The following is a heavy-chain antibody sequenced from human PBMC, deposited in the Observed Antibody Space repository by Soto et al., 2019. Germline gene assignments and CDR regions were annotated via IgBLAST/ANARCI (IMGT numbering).Heavy chain of an antibody. V-gene: IGHV3-74*01. D-gene: IGHD2-2*01. CDR3: VREMPMPIRGGYYYYSVLDA. Sequence: GESLKISCAASGFSFNDNWMHWVRQVPGKGLMWVSRLKSDGRDTIYADSVKGRFTVSRDSAKNTLYLQMNSLRVEDTAVYYCVREMPMPIRGGYYYYSVLDAWGQGTTVTVSS. CDR1: GFSFNDNW. J-gene: IGHJ6*02. CDR2: LKSDGRDT.